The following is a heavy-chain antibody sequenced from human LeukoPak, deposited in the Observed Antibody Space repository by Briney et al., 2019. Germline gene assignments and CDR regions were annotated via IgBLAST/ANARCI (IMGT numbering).Heavy chain of an antibody. D-gene: IGHD3-22*01. CDR2: ISSGGSTI. CDR1: GFTFSSYW. CDR3: ASQTYYYDSSGYSDF. V-gene: IGHV3-48*04. Sequence: PGGSLRLSCAASGFTFSSYWMSWVRQAPGKGLEWVSYISSGGSTIYYADSVKGRFTISRDNAKNSLYLQMNSLRAEDTAVYYCASQTYYYDSSGYSDFWGQGTLVTVAS. J-gene: IGHJ4*02.